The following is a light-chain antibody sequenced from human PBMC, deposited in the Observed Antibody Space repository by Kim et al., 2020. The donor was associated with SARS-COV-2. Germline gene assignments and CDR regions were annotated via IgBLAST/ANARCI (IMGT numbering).Light chain of an antibody. Sequence: SYELTQPPSVSVSPGQTATITWSGHRLGYNYASWYKQKPGQSPVLVIYHDNKRPSGIPERFSGSNSGNTATLTISGTQTMDEGDYYCQAWDSSSVVFGGGTQLTVL. J-gene: IGLJ2*01. CDR2: HDN. V-gene: IGLV3-1*01. CDR3: QAWDSSSVV. CDR1: RLGYNY.